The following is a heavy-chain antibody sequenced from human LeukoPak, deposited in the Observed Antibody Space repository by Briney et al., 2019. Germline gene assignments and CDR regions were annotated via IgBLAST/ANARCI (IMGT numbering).Heavy chain of an antibody. CDR3: AKAVSYGYDAFDI. J-gene: IGHJ3*02. CDR2: IWYDGSNK. V-gene: IGHV3-33*06. Sequence: QSGGSLRLSCAASGFTFSSYGMHWVGQAPGKGLEWVAVIWYDGSNKYYADSVKGRFTISRDNSKNTLYLQVNSLRAEDTAVYYCAKAVSYGYDAFDIWGQGTMVTVSS. CDR1: GFTFSSYG. D-gene: IGHD5-18*01.